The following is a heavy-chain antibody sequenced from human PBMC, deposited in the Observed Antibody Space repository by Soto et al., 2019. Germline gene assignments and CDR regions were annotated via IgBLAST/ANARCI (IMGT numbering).Heavy chain of an antibody. CDR2: FYSNGNT. D-gene: IGHD6-25*01. V-gene: IGHV4-61*01. Sequence: SETLSLTCTVSGGSVSSGSYYWSWIRQPPGKGLEWIGDFYSNGNTNYNPSLTSRVTISVDTSKRQFFLKLSSVTAADTAVYFCAKGSGTWPYYFDYWGQGTLVTVSS. J-gene: IGHJ4*02. CDR1: GGSVSSGSYY. CDR3: AKGSGTWPYYFDY.